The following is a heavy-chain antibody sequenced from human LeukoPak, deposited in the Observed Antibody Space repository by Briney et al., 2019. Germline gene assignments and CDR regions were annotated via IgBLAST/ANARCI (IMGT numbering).Heavy chain of an antibody. D-gene: IGHD5-18*01. V-gene: IGHV3-15*01. CDR3: AREGSLYGYHSFDS. J-gene: IGHJ4*02. CDR1: GFTFSDAW. CDR2: IKPAKIHGATT. Sequence: SGRSLRLSCAASGFTFSDAWMTWVRQAPGKGLEWVGRIKPAKIHGATTDYAESVEGKFTISRDDSTDSLFLQMNSLETEDTAVYFCAREGSLYGYHSFDSWGQGTLVTVST.